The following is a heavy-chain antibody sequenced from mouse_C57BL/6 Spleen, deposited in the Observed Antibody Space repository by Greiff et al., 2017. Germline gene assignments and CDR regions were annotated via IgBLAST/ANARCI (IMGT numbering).Heavy chain of an antibody. J-gene: IGHJ3*01. V-gene: IGHV1-53*01. CDR3: AISYYGNYGFAY. CDR2: INPSNGGP. D-gene: IGHD2-10*01. Sequence: QVQLQQPGTELVKPGASVKLSCKASGYTFTSYWLHWVKQRPGQGLEWIGNINPSNGGPYYNEKFKSKATLTVDKSSSTAYMQLSSLTSEDSAVYYCAISYYGNYGFAYWGQGTLVTVSA. CDR1: GYTFTSYW.